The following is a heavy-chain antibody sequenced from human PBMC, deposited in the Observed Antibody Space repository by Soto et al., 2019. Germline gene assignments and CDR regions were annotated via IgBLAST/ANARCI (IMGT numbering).Heavy chain of an antibody. Sequence: EVQLVESGGGLVQPGGSLRLSCAASGFTFSSYDMHWVRQATGKGLEWVSAIGTAGDTYYPGSVKGRFTISRENAKNSLYLQMNSLRAEDTAVYYCARDLGIVAAGTPFYFDYWGQGTLVTVSS. J-gene: IGHJ4*02. V-gene: IGHV3-13*01. CDR1: GFTFSSYD. D-gene: IGHD6-13*01. CDR2: IGTAGDT. CDR3: ARDLGIVAAGTPFYFDY.